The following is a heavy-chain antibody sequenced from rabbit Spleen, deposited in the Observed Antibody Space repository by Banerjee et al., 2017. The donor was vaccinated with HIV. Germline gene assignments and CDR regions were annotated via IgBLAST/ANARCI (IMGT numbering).Heavy chain of an antibody. CDR2: IYPVFGIR. V-gene: IGHV1S7*01. Sequence: QLEESGGRLVQPGGSLTLSCKAYGFTISNYWMNWVRQAPGKGLEWIGIIYPVFGIRNYANGVQGRFTISSDNAQNTVDLQMNSLTPADTATYFCARNANGGWDLWGQGTLVTVS. CDR3: ARNANGGWDL. D-gene: IGHD4-1*01. CDR1: GFTISNYW. J-gene: IGHJ3*01.